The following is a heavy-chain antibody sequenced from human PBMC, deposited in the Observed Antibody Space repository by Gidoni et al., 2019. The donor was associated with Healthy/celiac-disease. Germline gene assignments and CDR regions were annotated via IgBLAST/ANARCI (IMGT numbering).Heavy chain of an antibody. CDR2: IYYSGST. CDR3: ARYSHSSGSFDY. J-gene: IGHJ4*02. V-gene: IGHV4-39*01. D-gene: IGHD3-22*01. CDR1: GGSISSSSYY. Sequence: QLQLQESGPGLVTPSETLSLTCTVSGGSISSSSYYWGWIRQPPGKGLEWIGSIYYSGSTYYNPSLKSRVTISVDTSKNQFSLKLSSVTAADTAVYYCARYSHSSGSFDYWGQGTLVTVSS.